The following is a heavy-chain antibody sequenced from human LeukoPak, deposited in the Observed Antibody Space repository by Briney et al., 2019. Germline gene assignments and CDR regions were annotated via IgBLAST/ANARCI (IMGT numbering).Heavy chain of an antibody. CDR1: GFTFSSYA. CDR2: ISGSGGST. CDR3: AKCGTIFGVIIYLDY. J-gene: IGHJ4*02. V-gene: IGHV3-23*01. Sequence: GGSLRLSCAASGFTFSSYAMSWVRQAPGKGLEWVSAISGSGGSTYYADSVKGRFTISRDNSKNTLYLQMNSLRAEDTAVYYCAKCGTIFGVIIYLDYWGQGTLVTVPS. D-gene: IGHD3-3*01.